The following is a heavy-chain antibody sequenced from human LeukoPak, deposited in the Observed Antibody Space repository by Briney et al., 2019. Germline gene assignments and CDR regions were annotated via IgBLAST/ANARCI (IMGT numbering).Heavy chain of an antibody. CDR1: GGTFSSYA. Sequence: VASVKVSCKASGGTFSSYAISWVRLAPGLGLEWMGGIIPIFGTANYAQKFQGRVTITTDESTSTAYMELSSLRSEDTAVYYCATGRGHHYDFWSGYSGSILDYWGQGTLVTVSS. V-gene: IGHV1-69*05. CDR3: ATGRGHHYDFWSGYSGSILDY. J-gene: IGHJ4*02. CDR2: IIPIFGTA. D-gene: IGHD3-3*01.